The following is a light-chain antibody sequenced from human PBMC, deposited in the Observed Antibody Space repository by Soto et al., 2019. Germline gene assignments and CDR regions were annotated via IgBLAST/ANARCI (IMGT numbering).Light chain of an antibody. CDR2: AAS. CDR1: QDISSW. Sequence: SQDISSWVAWYQQKPGKAPKLLISAASSLQSGVPRRFSGSGSGTDFTLIISSLQPEDFATYFCQQGDGFPFTFGGGTKVDLK. CDR3: QQGDGFPFT. J-gene: IGKJ4*01. V-gene: IGKV1-12*01.